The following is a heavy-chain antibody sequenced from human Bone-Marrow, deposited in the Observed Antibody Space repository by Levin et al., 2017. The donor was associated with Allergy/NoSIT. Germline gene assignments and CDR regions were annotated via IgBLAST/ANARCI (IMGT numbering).Heavy chain of an antibody. J-gene: IGHJ6*02. V-gene: IGHV3-21*06. CDR1: GFTFSSYT. Sequence: GESLKISCAASGFTFSSYTMNWVRQAPGKGLEWVSCITSGQTYIYYADSVKGRLTISRDDAKNLLYLQTNSLRPDDTAVYYCARDVDDSGLTGYGMDVWGHGTTVTVSS. D-gene: IGHD3-22*01. CDR3: ARDVDDSGLTGYGMDV. CDR2: ITSGQTYI.